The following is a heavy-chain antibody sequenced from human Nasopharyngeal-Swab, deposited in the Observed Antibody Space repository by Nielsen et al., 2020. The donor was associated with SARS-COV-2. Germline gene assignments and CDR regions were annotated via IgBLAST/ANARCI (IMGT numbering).Heavy chain of an antibody. Sequence: SLKISCAASGFTFDDYAMHWVRQAPGKGLEWVSGISWNSGSIGYADSVKGRFTISRDNAKNSLYLQMNSLSAEDTALYYCAGVLSATYWGQGTLVTVSS. CDR3: AGVLSATY. CDR2: ISWNSGSI. V-gene: IGHV3-9*01. D-gene: IGHD2-8*01. CDR1: GFTFDDYA. J-gene: IGHJ4*02.